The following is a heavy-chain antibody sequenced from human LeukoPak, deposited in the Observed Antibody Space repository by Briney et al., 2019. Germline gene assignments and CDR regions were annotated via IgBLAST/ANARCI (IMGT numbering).Heavy chain of an antibody. V-gene: IGHV3-48*03. J-gene: IGHJ4*02. Sequence: PGGSLRLSCAASGFTFSGYEMNWVRQAPGKGLEWVSYISSSGSTIYYADSVKGRFTISRDNAKNSLYLQMNSLRAEDTALYYCAKADGYSGYDFLDFDYWGQGTLVTVSS. CDR3: AKADGYSGYDFLDFDY. CDR1: GFTFSGYE. D-gene: IGHD5-12*01. CDR2: ISSSGSTI.